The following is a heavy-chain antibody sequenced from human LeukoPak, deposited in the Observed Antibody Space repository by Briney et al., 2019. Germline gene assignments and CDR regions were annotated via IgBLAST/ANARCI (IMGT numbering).Heavy chain of an antibody. CDR1: GYTFTGYY. D-gene: IGHD1-1*01. CDR2: INPNSGGT. CDR3: ASVGAPSTTGTTRGHYGMDV. J-gene: IGHJ6*04. Sequence: GASVKVSCKASGYTFTGYYMHWVRQAPGQGLEWMGWINPNSGGTNYAQKFQGRVTMTRDTSISTAYMELSRLRSDDTAVYYCASVGAPSTTGTTRGHYGMDVWGKGTTVTVSS. V-gene: IGHV1-2*02.